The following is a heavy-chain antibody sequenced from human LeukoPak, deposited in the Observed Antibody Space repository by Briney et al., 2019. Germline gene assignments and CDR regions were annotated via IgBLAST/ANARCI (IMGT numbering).Heavy chain of an antibody. D-gene: IGHD3-3*01. J-gene: IGHJ4*02. CDR2: ITPYNGST. CDR3: ARDLVSWSGYYREHPFDY. Sequence: ASVKVSCKASGYTFTTYGINWVRQAPGQGLEWMGWITPYNGSTKYAQKFQGRVPMTTDTSTSTAYMELRSLRSDDTAVYYCARDLVSWSGYYREHPFDYWGQGTLVTVSS. CDR1: GYTFTTYG. V-gene: IGHV1-18*01.